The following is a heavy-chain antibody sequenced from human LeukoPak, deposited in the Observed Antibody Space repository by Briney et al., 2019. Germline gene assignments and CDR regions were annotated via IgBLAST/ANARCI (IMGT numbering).Heavy chain of an antibody. Sequence: ASVKVSCKASGYTFTGYYMHWVRQAPGQGLEWMGWINPNSGGTNYAQKFQGRVAMTRDTSISTAYMELSRLRSDDTAVYYCARDEVAAAGPIYYWGQGTLVTVSS. D-gene: IGHD6-13*01. CDR3: ARDEVAAAGPIYY. CDR1: GYTFTGYY. V-gene: IGHV1-2*02. CDR2: INPNSGGT. J-gene: IGHJ4*02.